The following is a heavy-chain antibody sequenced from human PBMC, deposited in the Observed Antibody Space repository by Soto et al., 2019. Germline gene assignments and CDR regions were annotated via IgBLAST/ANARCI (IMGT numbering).Heavy chain of an antibody. J-gene: IGHJ4*02. V-gene: IGHV3-30*18. Sequence: LRLSCAASGFTFNTYGMHWVRQAPGKGLEWVAVISYDGSEKYYVDSVKGRFTISRDNSKNTLYLQMNSLRPEDTAVYYCAKSPNFYCSSPNCYKYYFDHWGQGTRVTVSS. D-gene: IGHD2-2*02. CDR1: GFTFNTYG. CDR2: ISYDGSEK. CDR3: AKSPNFYCSSPNCYKYYFDH.